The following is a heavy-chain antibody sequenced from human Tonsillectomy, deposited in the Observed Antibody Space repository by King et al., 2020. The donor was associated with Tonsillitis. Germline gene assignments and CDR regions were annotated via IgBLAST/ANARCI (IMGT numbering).Heavy chain of an antibody. V-gene: IGHV3-30*18. Sequence: VQLVESGGGVVQPGRSLRLSCAASGFTFSSYGMHWVRQAPRKGLEWVAGISFYGSNKYYADSVKGRFTISRDNSKNTLYLQMNNLRAEDTAVYYCAKDSSSHFDYWGQGTLVTVSS. D-gene: IGHD2-2*01. CDR2: ISFYGSNK. CDR1: GFTFSSYG. CDR3: AKDSSSHFDY. J-gene: IGHJ4*02.